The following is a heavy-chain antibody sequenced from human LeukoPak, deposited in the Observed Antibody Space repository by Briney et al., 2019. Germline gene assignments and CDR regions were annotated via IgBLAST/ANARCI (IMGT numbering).Heavy chain of an antibody. D-gene: IGHD4-17*01. CDR1: GSTFDDYA. CDR3: ARDQRGDYEMAY. Sequence: PGRSLRLPCAASGSTFDDYAMHWVRQAPGKGLEWVSGISWNSGSIGYADSVKGRFTISRDNAKNSLYLQMNSLRAEDTAVYYCARDQRGDYEMAYWGQGTLVTVSS. J-gene: IGHJ4*02. V-gene: IGHV3-9*01. CDR2: ISWNSGSI.